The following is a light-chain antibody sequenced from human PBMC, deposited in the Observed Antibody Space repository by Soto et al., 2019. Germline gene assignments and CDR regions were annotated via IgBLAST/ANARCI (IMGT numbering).Light chain of an antibody. Sequence: QSALTQPPSASGSPGQSVTISCTGTSSDVGAYNYVSWYQQHPGKAPKLMIYEVTNRPSGVSDRFSGSKSGNTASLTISGLQAEDEADYYCSSYTRSSSLIFGGGTKLTVL. CDR3: SSYTRSSSLI. CDR2: EVT. V-gene: IGLV2-14*01. CDR1: SSDVGAYNY. J-gene: IGLJ2*01.